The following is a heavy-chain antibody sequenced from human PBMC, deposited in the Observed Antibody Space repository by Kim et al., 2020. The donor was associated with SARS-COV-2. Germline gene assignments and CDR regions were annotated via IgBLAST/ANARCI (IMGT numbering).Heavy chain of an antibody. CDR2: IYHSGST. Sequence: SETLSLTCTVSGYSISSGYYWGWIRQPPGKGLEWIGSIYHSGSTYYNPSLKSRVTISVDTSKNQFSLKLSSVTAADTAVYYCARSTYLDYWGQGTLVTVS. J-gene: IGHJ4*02. CDR1: GYSISSGYY. CDR3: ARSTYLDY. V-gene: IGHV4-38-2*02.